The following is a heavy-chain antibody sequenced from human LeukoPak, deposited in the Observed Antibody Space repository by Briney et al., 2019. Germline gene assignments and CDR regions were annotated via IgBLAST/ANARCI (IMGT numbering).Heavy chain of an antibody. CDR1: GYTFTGYY. CDR2: INPNSGGA. V-gene: IGHV1-2*02. D-gene: IGHD6-13*01. Sequence: ASVKVLCKASGYTFTGYYMHWVRQAPGQGLERMGWINPNSGGANYAQKFQGRVTMTRDTSISTAYMEPSRPRSDDTAVYYCARAAPYSSSPTWFDPWGQGTLVTVSS. J-gene: IGHJ5*02. CDR3: ARAAPYSSSPTWFDP.